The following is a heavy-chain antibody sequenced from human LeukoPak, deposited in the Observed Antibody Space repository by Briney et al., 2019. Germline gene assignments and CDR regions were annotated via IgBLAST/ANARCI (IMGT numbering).Heavy chain of an antibody. J-gene: IGHJ4*02. V-gene: IGHV4-39*07. CDR2: ISYSGRT. CDR1: DGSISSNSYY. Sequence: SETLSLTCTVSDGSISSNSYYWGWIRQPPGKGLEWIGSISYSGRTYYNPSLKSRVTISVDRSKNQFSLKLSPVTAADTAVYYCARDPEYCSGGSCYWSIGGYYFDYWGQGTLVTVSS. D-gene: IGHD2-15*01. CDR3: ARDPEYCSGGSCYWSIGGYYFDY.